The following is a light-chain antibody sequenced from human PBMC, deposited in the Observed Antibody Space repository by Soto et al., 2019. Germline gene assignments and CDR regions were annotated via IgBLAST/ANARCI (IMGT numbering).Light chain of an antibody. CDR2: DTS. Sequence: EIVMTQSPATLSVSPGERATLSCRVSQSISNKLAWYQQKPGQPPRLLIYDTSTRATGIPARFSGSGSGTEFTLTINSLQSEDLAGYYCQQYNNWFLISFGQGTRLEIQ. CDR1: QSISNK. J-gene: IGKJ5*01. V-gene: IGKV3-15*01. CDR3: QQYNNWFLIS.